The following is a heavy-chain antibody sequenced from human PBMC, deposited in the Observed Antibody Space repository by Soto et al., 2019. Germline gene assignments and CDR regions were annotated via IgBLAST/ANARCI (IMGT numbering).Heavy chain of an antibody. V-gene: IGHV1-8*01. D-gene: IGHD3-16*02. CDR3: ARLVPVWGSYRLSPTLDY. Sequence: QVQLVQSGAEVKKPGASVKVSCKASGYTFTSYDINWVRQATGQGLEWMGWMNPNSGNTGYAQKFQGRVTMSRNTSISTAYMELSSLRSEDTAVYYCARLVPVWGSYRLSPTLDYWGQGTLVTVSS. CDR2: MNPNSGNT. J-gene: IGHJ4*02. CDR1: GYTFTSYD.